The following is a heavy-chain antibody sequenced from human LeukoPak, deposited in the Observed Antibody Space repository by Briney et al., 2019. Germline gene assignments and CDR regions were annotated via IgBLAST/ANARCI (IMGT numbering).Heavy chain of an antibody. Sequence: GGSLRLSCAASGYTFSHYSVNWVHQAPGKGLEWVSSISSTSDYIYYADSVKGRFTISRDNTKSSLYLQMNSLRAEDTAVYYCVSGNDPDSTWENYRLDAFDIWGQGTTVIVS. CDR1: GYTFSHYS. J-gene: IGHJ3*02. V-gene: IGHV3-21*01. CDR2: ISSTSDYI. CDR3: VSGNDPDSTWENYRLDAFDI. D-gene: IGHD3-16*02.